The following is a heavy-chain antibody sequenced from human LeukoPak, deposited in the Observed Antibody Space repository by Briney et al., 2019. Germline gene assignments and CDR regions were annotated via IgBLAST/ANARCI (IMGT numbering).Heavy chain of an antibody. D-gene: IGHD6-19*01. CDR1: GYSISSGYY. J-gene: IGHJ4*02. CDR3: ARVWYSSGWYEGGYFDY. Sequence: SETLSLTCTVSGYSISSGYYWGWIRQPPGKGLEWIGSIYHSGSTYYNPSLKSQVTISVDTSKNQFSLKLSSVTAADTAVYYCARVWYSSGWYEGGYFDYWGQGTLVTVSS. V-gene: IGHV4-38-2*02. CDR2: IYHSGST.